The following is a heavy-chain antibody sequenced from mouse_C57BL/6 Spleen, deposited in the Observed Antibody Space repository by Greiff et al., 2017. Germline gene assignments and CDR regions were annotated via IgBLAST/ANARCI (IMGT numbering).Heavy chain of an antibody. J-gene: IGHJ1*03. CDR2: ISSGSSTI. Sequence: EVQLVESGGGLVKPGGSLKLSCAASGFTFSDYGMHWVRQAPEKGLEWVAYISSGSSTIYYADTVKGRFTISRDNAKNTLFLQMTSLRSEDTAMYYCAREGENYYGSSWYFDVWGTGTTVTVSS. V-gene: IGHV5-17*01. CDR1: GFTFSDYG. CDR3: AREGENYYGSSWYFDV. D-gene: IGHD1-1*01.